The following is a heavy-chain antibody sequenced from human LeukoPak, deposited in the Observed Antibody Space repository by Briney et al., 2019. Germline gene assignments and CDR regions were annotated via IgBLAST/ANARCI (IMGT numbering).Heavy chain of an antibody. CDR2: IYYSGST. Sequence: SETLSLTCTVSGGSISSYYWSWIRQPPGKGLEWIGYIYYSGSTNYNPSLKSRVTISVNTSKNQFSLKLSSVTAADTAVYYCASVSVRGSYFDYWGQGTLVTVSS. V-gene: IGHV4-59*01. J-gene: IGHJ4*02. CDR3: ASVSVRGSYFDY. CDR1: GGSISSYY. D-gene: IGHD3-10*01.